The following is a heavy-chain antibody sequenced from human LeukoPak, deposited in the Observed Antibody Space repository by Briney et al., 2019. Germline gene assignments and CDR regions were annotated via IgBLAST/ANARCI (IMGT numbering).Heavy chain of an antibody. CDR3: ARTGLRGSGSYYKSIGYFDY. Sequence: SQTLSLTCTVSGGSISSGGYYWSWIRQHPGKGLEWIGYIYYSGSTYYNPSLKSRVTISVDTSKNQFSLKLSSVTAADTAVYYCARTGLRGSGSYYKSIGYFDYWGQGTLVTVSS. J-gene: IGHJ4*02. CDR1: GGSISSGGYY. D-gene: IGHD3-10*01. V-gene: IGHV4-31*03. CDR2: IYYSGST.